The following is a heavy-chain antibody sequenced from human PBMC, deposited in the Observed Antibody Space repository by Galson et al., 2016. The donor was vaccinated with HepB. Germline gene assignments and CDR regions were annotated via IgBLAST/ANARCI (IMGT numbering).Heavy chain of an antibody. D-gene: IGHD3-10*01. CDR1: GGSISSGSYF. V-gene: IGHV4-61*02. CDR2: MFTSGNS. CDR3: AVWFGDVNY. Sequence: TLSLTCTVSGGSISSGSYFCNWIRQPAGKGLEWIGSMFTSGNSNYNPSLKSRVTISLDTSKNQVFLKMSSVTAADTAVYYCAVWFGDVNYWGQGILVTVSS. J-gene: IGHJ4*02.